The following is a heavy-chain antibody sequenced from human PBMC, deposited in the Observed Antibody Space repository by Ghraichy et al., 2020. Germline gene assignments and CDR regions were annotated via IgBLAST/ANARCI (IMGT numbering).Heavy chain of an antibody. CDR3: ARGMATWEFDY. V-gene: IGHV4-39*01. CDR2: IYYSGST. CDR1: GGSISSSSYY. Sequence: SETLSLTCTVSGGSISSSSYYWGWIRQPPGKGLEWIGSIYYSGSTYYNPSLKSRVTISVDTSKNQFSLKLSSVTAADTAVYYCARGMATWEFDYWGQGTLVTVSS. D-gene: IGHD5-24*01. J-gene: IGHJ4*02.